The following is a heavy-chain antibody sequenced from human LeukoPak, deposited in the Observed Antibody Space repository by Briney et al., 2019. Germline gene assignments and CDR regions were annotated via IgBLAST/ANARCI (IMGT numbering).Heavy chain of an antibody. CDR3: VRAHHPGGWFDP. Sequence: QTGGSLRLSCAASGFTFSSYWMSWVRQAPGEGLEWVASINQDGGEINYVDSVKGRFTISRDNAKNSLYLQMNSLTAEDTAVHYCVRAHHPGGWFDPWGQGTLVTVSS. CDR1: GFTFSSYW. D-gene: IGHD3-10*01. V-gene: IGHV3-7*04. J-gene: IGHJ5*02. CDR2: INQDGGEI.